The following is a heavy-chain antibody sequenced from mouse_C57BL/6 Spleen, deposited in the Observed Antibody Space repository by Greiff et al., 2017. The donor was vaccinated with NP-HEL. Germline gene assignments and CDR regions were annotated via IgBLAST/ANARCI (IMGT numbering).Heavy chain of an antibody. CDR2: ISDGGSYT. CDR1: GFTFSSYA. V-gene: IGHV5-4*01. J-gene: IGHJ3*01. CDR3: AGDGYLSWFAY. D-gene: IGHD2-3*01. Sequence: EVQLVESGGGLVKPGGSLKLSCAASGFTFSSYAMSWVRQTPEKRLEWVATISDGGSYTYYPDNVKGRFTISRDNAKNNLYLQMSHLKSEDTAMYYCAGDGYLSWFAYWGQGTLVTVSA.